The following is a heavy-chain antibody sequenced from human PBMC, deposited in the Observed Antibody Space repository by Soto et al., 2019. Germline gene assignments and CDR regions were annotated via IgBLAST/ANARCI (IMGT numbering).Heavy chain of an antibody. D-gene: IGHD6-13*01. V-gene: IGHV5-10-1*01. J-gene: IGHJ6*02. CDR3: ARWSSLYYYYGMDV. Sequence: GKGLEWMGRIDPSDSYTNYSPSFQGHVTISADKSISTAYLQWSSLKASDTAMYYCARWSSLYYYYGMDVWGQGTMVTVSS. CDR2: IDPSDSYT.